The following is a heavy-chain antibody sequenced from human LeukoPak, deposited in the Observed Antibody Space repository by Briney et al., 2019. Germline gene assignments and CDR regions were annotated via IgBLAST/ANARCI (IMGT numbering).Heavy chain of an antibody. J-gene: IGHJ5*02. D-gene: IGHD3-3*01. CDR1: GGSMSSYC. CDR2: IYTTGSS. CDR3: ATSYDAKTAPYDL. V-gene: IGHV4-4*09. Sequence: SETLSLTCTVSGGSMSSYCWSWVRQPPGKGLEWIGFIYTTGSSDYNPSLRSRVTMSADTSKNQVSMELTFLTAADTAVYYCATSYDAKTAPYDLWGQETLVTVSS.